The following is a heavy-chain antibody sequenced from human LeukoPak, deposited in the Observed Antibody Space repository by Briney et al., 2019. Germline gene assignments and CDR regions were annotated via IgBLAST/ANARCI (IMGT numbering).Heavy chain of an antibody. J-gene: IGHJ4*02. CDR2: ISSSSSSI. D-gene: IGHD6-19*01. Sequence: GGSLRLSCAASGLTFSRHSMNWVRQAPGKGLEWVSYISSSSSSIYYADSVKGRFTISRDNAKNSMYLQMKSLRDEDTAVYYCARNSKAVAGVFDYWAREPWSPSPQ. CDR3: ARNSKAVAGVFDY. CDR1: GLTFSRHS. V-gene: IGHV3-48*02.